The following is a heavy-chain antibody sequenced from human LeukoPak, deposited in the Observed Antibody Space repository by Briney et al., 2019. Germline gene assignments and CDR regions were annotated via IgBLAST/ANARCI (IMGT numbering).Heavy chain of an antibody. D-gene: IGHD5-24*01. CDR3: TRDTRWRQLNMWFSDF. CDR2: ITYDGSDA. V-gene: IGHV3-30*03. CDR1: GFTFSHYG. J-gene: IGHJ3*01. Sequence: GRTLRLSCTASGFTFSHYGIYWVPHTPARGLECRTVITYDGSDACYADSVKGRFTISRDNSKSMVYLQIDSLRPEITAVYYCTRDTRWRQLNMWFSDFWGQGTMVTVPS.